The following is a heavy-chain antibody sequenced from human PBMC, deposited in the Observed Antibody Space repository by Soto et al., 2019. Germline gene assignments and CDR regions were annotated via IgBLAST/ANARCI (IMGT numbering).Heavy chain of an antibody. D-gene: IGHD6-19*01. V-gene: IGHV1-46*01. Sequence: GASVKVSCEASGDSFTNYYMHWVRQAPGQGLEWMGIINPSGGSTTYAQKFQGRVTMTRDTSTSTVYMELSSLRSEDTAVYYCARGFSSGWPFGYWGQGTPVTVSS. CDR1: GDSFTNYY. J-gene: IGHJ4*02. CDR2: INPSGGST. CDR3: ARGFSSGWPFGY.